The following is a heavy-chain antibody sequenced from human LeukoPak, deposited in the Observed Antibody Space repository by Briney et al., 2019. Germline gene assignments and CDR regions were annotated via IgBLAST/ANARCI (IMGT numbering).Heavy chain of an antibody. V-gene: IGHV2-5*02. CDR1: GFSLSTSGVG. Sequence: SGPTLVKPTQTLTLTCTFSGFSLSTSGVGVGWIRQPPGKALEWLALIYWDDDKRYSPSLKSRLTITKDTSKNQVVLTMTNMDPVDTDTYYCAHQQLWTCFDYWGQGTLVTVSS. J-gene: IGHJ4*02. D-gene: IGHD5-18*01. CDR2: IYWDDDK. CDR3: AHQQLWTCFDY.